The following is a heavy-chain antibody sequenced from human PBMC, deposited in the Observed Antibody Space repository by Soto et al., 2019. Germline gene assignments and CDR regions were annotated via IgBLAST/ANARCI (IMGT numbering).Heavy chain of an antibody. V-gene: IGHV4-4*02. Sequence: PSETLSLTCAVSGASFTSNDWWTWVRQPPGRGLEWIGEIYRTGSTNYNPSLKSRVTISLDKSENQFSLKVTSLTAADTAVYYCASRDPATSVEYWGQGTLVPVSS. D-gene: IGHD1-1*01. J-gene: IGHJ4*02. CDR3: ASRDPATSVEY. CDR1: GASFTSNDW. CDR2: IYRTGST.